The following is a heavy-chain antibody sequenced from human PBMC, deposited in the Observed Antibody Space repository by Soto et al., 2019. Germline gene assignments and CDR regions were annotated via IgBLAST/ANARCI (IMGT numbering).Heavy chain of an antibody. Sequence: HPGGSLRLSCAASGFTSTNYALSWVRQAPGKGLEWVSTISGSGGTTYYADSVKGRFTISRDNSKNTFYLQMNSLRAEDTAVYYCAKFGMATTKRSPPYYFDYWGQGPLVTVSS. J-gene: IGHJ4*02. CDR1: GFTSTNYA. CDR2: ISGSGGTT. CDR3: AKFGMATTKRSPPYYFDY. D-gene: IGHD1-1*01. V-gene: IGHV3-23*01.